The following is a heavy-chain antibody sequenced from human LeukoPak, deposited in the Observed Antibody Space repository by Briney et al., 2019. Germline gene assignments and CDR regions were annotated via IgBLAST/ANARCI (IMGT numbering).Heavy chain of an antibody. CDR2: IYWDDDK. Sequence: SGPTLVNPPQTLTLTCTFSGFSLSTRGVGVGWIRQPPGKALEWLSLIYWDDDKRYSPSLKSRLTITKDTSKNQVVLTMTNMDPVDTATYYCAHSPTAMAGPIFDYWGQGTLVTVSS. D-gene: IGHD5-18*01. CDR1: GFSLSTRGVG. CDR3: AHSPTAMAGPIFDY. J-gene: IGHJ4*02. V-gene: IGHV2-5*02.